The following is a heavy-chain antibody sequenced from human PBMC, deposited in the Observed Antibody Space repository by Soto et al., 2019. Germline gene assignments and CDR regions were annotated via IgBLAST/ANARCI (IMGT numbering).Heavy chain of an antibody. Sequence: ASVKVSCKASGGTFSTYTMTWVRQAPGQGLEWMGGIIPLFGTANYAQKFQGRVTITADESTSTVYMELSSPRSEDTAVYYCARSQDSSGYWNNCFDPWGQGTLVTVSS. V-gene: IGHV1-69*13. CDR2: IIPLFGTA. CDR3: ARSQDSSGYWNNCFDP. J-gene: IGHJ5*02. D-gene: IGHD3-22*01. CDR1: GGTFSTYT.